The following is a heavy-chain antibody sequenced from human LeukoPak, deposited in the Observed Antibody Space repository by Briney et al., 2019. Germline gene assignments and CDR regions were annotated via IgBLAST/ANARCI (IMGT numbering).Heavy chain of an antibody. D-gene: IGHD1-26*01. Sequence: PGGSLRLSCAGSGFTFSHYYIDWVRQAPGKGLEWVARIRNKANSYSIEYAASVNGRFTISRDDSKNSVYLQMNSLKSEDTADYYCVRVMLGSSKFFDLWGRGTLVTVSS. CDR2: IRNKANSYSI. J-gene: IGHJ2*01. CDR3: VRVMLGSSKFFDL. V-gene: IGHV3-72*01. CDR1: GFTFSHYY.